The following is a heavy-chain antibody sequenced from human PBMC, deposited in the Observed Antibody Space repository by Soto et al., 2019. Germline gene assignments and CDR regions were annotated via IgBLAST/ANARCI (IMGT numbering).Heavy chain of an antibody. CDR1: GYTLTELS. D-gene: IGHD3-22*01. Sequence: GASVKVSCKVSGYTLTELSMHCVRQAPGKGLEWMGGFDPEDGETIYAQKFQGRVTMTEDTSTDTAYMELSSLRSEDTAVYYCATGIRFDNTYYYDSSGYRPFDYWGQGTLVTVSS. CDR2: FDPEDGET. V-gene: IGHV1-24*01. J-gene: IGHJ4*02. CDR3: ATGIRFDNTYYYDSSGYRPFDY.